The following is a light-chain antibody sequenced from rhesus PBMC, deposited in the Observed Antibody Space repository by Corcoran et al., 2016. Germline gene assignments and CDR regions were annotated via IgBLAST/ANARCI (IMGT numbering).Light chain of an antibody. Sequence: DIQMTQSPSSLSASVGDRVTVTCRASQGIKKELSWYQQKPGKAPTLLIYASSTLQTGVSSRFSGSGSGKDFTLTISSLQPEDVATYYCQQYSSRPLTFGQGTKVEIK. CDR1: QGIKKE. CDR3: QQYSSRPLT. CDR2: ASS. J-gene: IGKJ1*01. V-gene: IGKV1-94*01.